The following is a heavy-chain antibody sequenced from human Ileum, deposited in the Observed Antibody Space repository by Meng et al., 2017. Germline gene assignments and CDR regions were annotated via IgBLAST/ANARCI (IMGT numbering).Heavy chain of an antibody. CDR3: ARGRYDHLYNWFES. J-gene: IGHJ5*01. CDR1: GFTCSDYA. Sequence: VESGGGVIQPERSLRLSCSGSGFTCSDYAMHWVRQAPGKGLEWVSIISYDGSFEDYADFAKGRFTISRDNAKNTLSLEMNSLRSDDTAVYYCARGRYDHLYNWFESWGQGTLVTVSS. V-gene: IGHV3-30*03. CDR2: ISYDGSFE. D-gene: IGHD1-1*01.